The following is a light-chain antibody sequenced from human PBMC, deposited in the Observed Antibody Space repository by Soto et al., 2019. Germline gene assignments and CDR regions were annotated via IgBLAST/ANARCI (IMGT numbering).Light chain of an antibody. V-gene: IGLV2-14*03. CDR2: DVS. Sequence: QSALTQPASVSGSPGQSITLSCTGTSRDIGGYDYVSWYQQLPGKAPKLIIYDVSDRPSGVSNRFSGSKSGNTASLTISGLQAEDEADFFCCSYTGSGDVFGTGTKLTVL. J-gene: IGLJ1*01. CDR3: CSYTGSGDV. CDR1: SRDIGGYDY.